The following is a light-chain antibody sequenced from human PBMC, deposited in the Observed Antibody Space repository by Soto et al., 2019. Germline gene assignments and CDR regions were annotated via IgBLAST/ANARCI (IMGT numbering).Light chain of an antibody. Sequence: EIVMTQSPATLSVSPGERATLSCRASQSVSSNLAWYQQKPGQAPRLLIYGASTRATGIPVRFSGSGSGTEFTLTISSLQSEDFAVYYCQQYNNWPLTFGGGTKVAIK. CDR3: QQYNNWPLT. V-gene: IGKV3-15*01. CDR2: GAS. J-gene: IGKJ4*01. CDR1: QSVSSN.